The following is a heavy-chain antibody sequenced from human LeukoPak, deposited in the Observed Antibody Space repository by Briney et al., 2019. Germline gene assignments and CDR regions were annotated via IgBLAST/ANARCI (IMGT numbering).Heavy chain of an antibody. Sequence: GASVKVSCKASGYTFTSYYMHWVRQAPGQGLEWMGIINPSGGSTSYAQKFQGRVTMTRDTSTSTVYMELSSLRSEDTAVYYCARVSLPDRYSYGHLDYWGQGTLVTVSS. CDR2: INPSGGST. D-gene: IGHD5-18*01. CDR1: GYTFTSYY. CDR3: ARVSLPDRYSYGHLDY. J-gene: IGHJ4*02. V-gene: IGHV1-46*01.